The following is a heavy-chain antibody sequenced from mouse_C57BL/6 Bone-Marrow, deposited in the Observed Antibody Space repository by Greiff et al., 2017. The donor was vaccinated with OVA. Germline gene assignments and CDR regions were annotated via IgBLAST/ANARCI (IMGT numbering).Heavy chain of an antibody. Sequence: VQLKESGPELVKPGASVKIPCKASGYTFTDYNMDWVKQSHGKSLEWIGDINPNNGGTIYNQKFKGKATLTVDKSSSTAYMELRSLTSEDTAVYYCAREGDGYYVSWFAYWGQGTLVTVSA. CDR1: GYTFTDYN. D-gene: IGHD2-3*01. CDR2: INPNNGGT. J-gene: IGHJ3*01. CDR3: AREGDGYYVSWFAY. V-gene: IGHV1-18*01.